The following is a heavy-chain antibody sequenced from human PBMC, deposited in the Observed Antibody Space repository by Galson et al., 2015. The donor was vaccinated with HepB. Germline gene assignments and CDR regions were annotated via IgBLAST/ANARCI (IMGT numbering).Heavy chain of an antibody. V-gene: IGHV2-70*01. CDR3: ARSYDSSGYYLDAFDI. CDR1: GFSLSTSGMC. Sequence: PALVKPTQTLTLTCTFSGFSLSTSGMCVSWIRQPPGKALEWLALIDWDDDKYYSTSLKTRLTISKDTSKNQVVLTMTNMDPVDTATYYCARSYDSSGYYLDAFDIWGQGTMVTVSS. CDR2: IDWDDDK. D-gene: IGHD3-22*01. J-gene: IGHJ3*02.